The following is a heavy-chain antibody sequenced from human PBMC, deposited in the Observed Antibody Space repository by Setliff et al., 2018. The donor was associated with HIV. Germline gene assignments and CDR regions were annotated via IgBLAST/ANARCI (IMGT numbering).Heavy chain of an antibody. CDR1: GFTFSGYA. J-gene: IGHJ5*02. D-gene: IGHD2-2*01. V-gene: IGHV3-23*01. CDR2: ISGSGGST. Sequence: PGGSLRLSCAASGFTFSGYAMSWVRQAPGKGLEWVSAISGSGGSTYYADSVKGRFTISRDNSKNTLYLQMNSLRAEDTAVYYCAKDHLVVVPADNDWFDPWGQGTLVTVSS. CDR3: AKDHLVVVPADNDWFDP.